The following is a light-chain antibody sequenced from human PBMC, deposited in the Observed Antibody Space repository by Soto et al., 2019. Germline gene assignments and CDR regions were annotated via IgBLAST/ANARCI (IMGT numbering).Light chain of an antibody. CDR2: GAS. Sequence: DIQMTQSPSSLSASVGDRVTITCQASQDIRKYLNWYQQKPGRAPNLLIYGASNLETGVPSRFSGSGYGTDFTFTIISLQPEDIATYYCQHYDNLPPFTFGPGTKVAIK. CDR3: QHYDNLPPFT. J-gene: IGKJ3*01. V-gene: IGKV1-33*01. CDR1: QDIRKY.